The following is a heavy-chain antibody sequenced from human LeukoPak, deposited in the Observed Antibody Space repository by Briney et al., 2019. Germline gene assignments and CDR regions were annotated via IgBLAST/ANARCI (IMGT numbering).Heavy chain of an antibody. J-gene: IGHJ3*02. Sequence: KPSETLSLTCTVSGGSISSYYWSWIRQPPGKGLEWIGYIYYSGSTNYNPSLKSRVTISVDTSKNQFSLKLSSVTAADTAVYYCAREEYYYDSSGCFWASHAFDIWGQGTMVTVSS. CDR3: AREEYYYDSSGCFWASHAFDI. D-gene: IGHD3-22*01. CDR2: IYYSGST. CDR1: GGSISSYY. V-gene: IGHV4-59*01.